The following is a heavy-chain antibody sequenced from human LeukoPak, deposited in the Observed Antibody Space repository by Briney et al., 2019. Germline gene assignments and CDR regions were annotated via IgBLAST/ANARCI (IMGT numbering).Heavy chain of an antibody. D-gene: IGHD2-21*02. J-gene: IGHJ6*02. Sequence: PGGSLRLSCAASGFTVSSNYMGWVRQAPGKGLEWVSVIYSGGSTYYADSVKGRFTISRDNSKNTLYLQMNSLRAEDTAVYYRARGVVVTAPSYGMDVWGQGTTVTASS. CDR3: ARGVVVTAPSYGMDV. CDR1: GFTVSSNY. V-gene: IGHV3-53*01. CDR2: IYSGGST.